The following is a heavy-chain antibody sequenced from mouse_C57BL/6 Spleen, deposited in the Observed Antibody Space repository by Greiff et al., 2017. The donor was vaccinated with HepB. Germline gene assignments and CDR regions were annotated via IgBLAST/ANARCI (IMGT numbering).Heavy chain of an antibody. D-gene: IGHD1-1*01. V-gene: IGHV5-17*01. Sequence: EVQLVESGGGLVKPGGSLKLSCAASGFTFSDYGMHWVRQAPEKGLEWVAYISSGSSTIYYADTVKGRFTISRVNAKNTLFLQMTSLRSEDTAMYYCARYTRVVVWLAYWGQGTLVTVSA. CDR2: ISSGSSTI. CDR1: GFTFSDYG. CDR3: ARYTRVVVWLAY. J-gene: IGHJ3*01.